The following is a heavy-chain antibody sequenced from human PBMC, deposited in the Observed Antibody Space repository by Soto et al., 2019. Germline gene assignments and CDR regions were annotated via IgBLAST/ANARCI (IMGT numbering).Heavy chain of an antibody. V-gene: IGHV3-23*01. D-gene: IGHD3-9*01. Sequence: GGSLRLSCAASGFTFSSYVMSWVRQAPGKGLEWVSAISGSGDSTYYADSVKGRFTISRDNSKNTLYLQMNSLRAEDTAVYYCARDGDPYYDILTGYWPLDYWGQGTLVTVSS. CDR2: ISGSGDST. CDR3: ARDGDPYYDILTGYWPLDY. CDR1: GFTFSSYV. J-gene: IGHJ4*02.